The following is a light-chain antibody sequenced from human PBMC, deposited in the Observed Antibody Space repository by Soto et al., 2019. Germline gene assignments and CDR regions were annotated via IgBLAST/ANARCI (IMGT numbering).Light chain of an antibody. CDR3: QQYQDWPPFT. Sequence: EILMTQSPATLSVSPGERATLSCRASQNVKNKLAWYQQKPGQAPRLLIYRASTRATGIPARFSGSGAGTEFTLTIYSLQSEDFATYYCQQYQDWPPFTFGGGTKVEI. CDR2: RAS. J-gene: IGKJ4*01. CDR1: QNVKNK. V-gene: IGKV3-15*01.